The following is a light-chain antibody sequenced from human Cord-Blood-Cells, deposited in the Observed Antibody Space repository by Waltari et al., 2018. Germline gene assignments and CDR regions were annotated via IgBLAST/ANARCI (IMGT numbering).Light chain of an antibody. J-gene: IGLJ2*01. CDR3: SSYTSSSTLHVV. CDR2: EVS. Sequence: QSALTQPASVSGSPGQSLTISCTGTSSDVGGYNYVSRYQQHPGKAPKLMIYEVSNRPSGVSNRFSGSKSGNTASLTISGLQAEDEADYYCSSYTSSSTLHVVFGGGTKLTVL. V-gene: IGLV2-14*01. CDR1: SSDVGGYNY.